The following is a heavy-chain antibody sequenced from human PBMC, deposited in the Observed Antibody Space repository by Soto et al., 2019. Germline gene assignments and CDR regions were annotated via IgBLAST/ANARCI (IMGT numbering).Heavy chain of an antibody. CDR2: IHNSGTS. CDR1: GGSISSGDYY. CDR3: ARGVTFGGVIAPRFDP. J-gene: IGHJ5*02. Sequence: SETLSLTCTVSGGSISSGDYYWSWIRQHPGKGLEWIGYIHNSGTSYYTPPLKSRFTMAGDKSKNQLSLKLASVTAADTAVYYCARGVTFGGVIAPRFDPWGQGTLVTVSS. V-gene: IGHV4-31*03. D-gene: IGHD3-16*02.